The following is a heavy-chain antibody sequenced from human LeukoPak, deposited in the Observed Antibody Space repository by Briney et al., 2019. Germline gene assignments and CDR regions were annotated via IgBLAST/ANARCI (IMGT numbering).Heavy chain of an antibody. J-gene: IGHJ4*02. CDR2: ISYDGSNK. V-gene: IGHV3-30*03. CDR3: AALVSPGWTPLLWFGDLGLDY. Sequence: PGRSLRLSCAASGFTFSSYGMHWVRQAPGKGLEWVAVISYDGSNKYYADSVKSRFTISRDNSKNTLYLQMNSLRAEDTAVYYCAALVSPGWTPLLWFGDLGLDYWGQGTLVTVSS. CDR1: GFTFSSYG. D-gene: IGHD3-10*01.